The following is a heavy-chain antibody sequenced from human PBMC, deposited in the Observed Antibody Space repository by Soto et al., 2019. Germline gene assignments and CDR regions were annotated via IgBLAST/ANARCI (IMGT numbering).Heavy chain of an antibody. D-gene: IGHD3-3*01. V-gene: IGHV1-18*01. CDR3: ARDITIFGVPNEGFDY. CDR2: ISAYNGNT. Sequence: QVQLGQSGAEVKKPGASVKVSCKTSGYTFTIYGISWLRQAPGQGLEWMGWISAYNGNTNYAQKLQGRVTMTTDTSTSTEVMELRSRRSADTAVYYCARDITIFGVPNEGFDYCGQGTLVTVSS. J-gene: IGHJ4*02. CDR1: GYTFTIYG.